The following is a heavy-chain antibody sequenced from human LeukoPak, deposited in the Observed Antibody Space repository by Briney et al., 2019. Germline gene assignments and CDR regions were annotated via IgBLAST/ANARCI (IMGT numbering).Heavy chain of an antibody. V-gene: IGHV6-1*01. J-gene: IGHJ5*02. CDR3: ARRLTQYDCFDP. CDR2: TYYRSKWFN. Sequence: PSQTLSLTCAISGDSVSGNSATWNWIRQSPSRGLEWLGRTYYRSKWFNDYAVSVKGRITINPDTSKNQFSLHLNSVTPEDTAVYYCARRLTQYDCFDPWGQGTLVTVSS. D-gene: IGHD2-2*01. CDR1: GDSVSGNSAT.